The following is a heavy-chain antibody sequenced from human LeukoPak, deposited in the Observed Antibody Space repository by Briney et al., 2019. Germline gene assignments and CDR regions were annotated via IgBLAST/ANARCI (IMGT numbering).Heavy chain of an antibody. CDR1: GGTFSSYA. Sequence: SVKVSCKASGGTFSSYAISWVRQAPGQGLEWMGGIILIFGTANYAQKFQGRVTITADESTSTAYMELSSLRSEDTAVYYCARERPMVRGVTRNNWFDPWGQGTLVTVSS. CDR2: IILIFGTA. CDR3: ARERPMVRGVTRNNWFDP. V-gene: IGHV1-69*13. J-gene: IGHJ5*02. D-gene: IGHD3-10*01.